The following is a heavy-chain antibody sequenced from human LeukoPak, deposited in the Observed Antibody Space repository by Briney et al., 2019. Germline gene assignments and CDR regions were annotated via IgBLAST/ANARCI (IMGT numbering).Heavy chain of an antibody. CDR2: IYITGST. J-gene: IGHJ5*02. D-gene: IGHD3-10*01. Sequence: PSETLSLTCTVSGGSITSYYWSWIRQSAGKGLERIGRIYITGSTTYNPSLKSRVTMSLDTSKNQFSLKLSSVTAADTAVYYCARDSGTTGEVKFDPWGQGTLVTVSS. CDR1: GGSITSYY. V-gene: IGHV4-4*07. CDR3: ARDSGTTGEVKFDP.